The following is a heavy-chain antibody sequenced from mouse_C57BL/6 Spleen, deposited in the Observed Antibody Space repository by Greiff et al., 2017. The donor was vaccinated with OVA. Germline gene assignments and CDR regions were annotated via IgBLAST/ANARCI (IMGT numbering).Heavy chain of an antibody. D-gene: IGHD4-1*01. CDR3: ARDWDGGLLDY. J-gene: IGHJ2*01. CDR2: INYDGSST. CDR1: GFTFSDYY. Sequence: EVHLVESEGGLVQPGSSMKLSCTASGFTFSDYYMAWVRQVPEKGLEWVANINYDGSSTYYLDSLKSRFIISRDNAKNILYLQMSSLKSEDTATYYCARDWDGGLLDYWGQGTTLTVSS. V-gene: IGHV5-16*01.